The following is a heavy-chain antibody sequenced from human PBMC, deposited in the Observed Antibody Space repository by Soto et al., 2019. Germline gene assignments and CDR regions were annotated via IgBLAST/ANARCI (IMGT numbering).Heavy chain of an antibody. CDR3: ARAPITMVRGVIIWGGDRG. Sequence: QVQLVQSGAEVQKPGSSVKVSCKASGGTFSSYAISWVRQAPGQGLEWMGGIIPIFGTANYAQKFQGRVTITADESTSTAYMELSSLRSEDTAVYYCARAPITMVRGVIIWGGDRGWGQGTLVTVSS. J-gene: IGHJ4*02. CDR2: IIPIFGTA. V-gene: IGHV1-69*01. CDR1: GGTFSSYA. D-gene: IGHD3-10*01.